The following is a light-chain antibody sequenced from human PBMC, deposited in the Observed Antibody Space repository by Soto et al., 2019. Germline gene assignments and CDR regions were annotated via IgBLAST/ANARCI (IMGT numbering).Light chain of an antibody. V-gene: IGLV2-14*01. J-gene: IGLJ3*02. CDR2: EVT. CDR1: SSDVGAYNY. Sequence: QSALTQPASVSGSPGQSITISCTGTSSDVGAYNYVSWFQQHPGKVPKLILYEVTNRPSAVSSRFSGSKSGNTASLTISGLQAEDEADYYCASFTTSFTWVFGGGTKVTVL. CDR3: ASFTTSFTWV.